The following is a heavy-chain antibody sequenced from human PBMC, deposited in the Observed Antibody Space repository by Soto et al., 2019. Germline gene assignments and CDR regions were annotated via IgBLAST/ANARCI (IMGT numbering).Heavy chain of an antibody. CDR1: GVSITSYY. J-gene: IGHJ5*02. Sequence: PSETLSLTCTVSGVSITSYYWSWIRQPPGKGLEWIGYIYYSGSTNYNPSLKSRVTISVDTSKNQFSLKLNSVTAADTAVYYCARDLGFCSSTSCYNWFDPWGQGTLVTVPS. CDR3: ARDLGFCSSTSCYNWFDP. CDR2: IYYSGST. D-gene: IGHD2-2*01. V-gene: IGHV4-59*01.